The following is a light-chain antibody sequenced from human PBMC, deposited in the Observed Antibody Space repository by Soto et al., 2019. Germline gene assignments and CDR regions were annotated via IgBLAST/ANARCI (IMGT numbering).Light chain of an antibody. J-gene: IGKJ2*01. CDR3: QHYNFWPHT. CDR1: QSVRDN. CDR2: RAS. V-gene: IGKV3-15*01. Sequence: EILLTQSPATLAVSPGEGATLSCRASQSVRDNLAWYQQKPGQAPRLLIYRASTRATGVPARFSGSGSGTEFTLTISSLQSEDVSVHFCQHYNFWPHTFGQGTKLEIK.